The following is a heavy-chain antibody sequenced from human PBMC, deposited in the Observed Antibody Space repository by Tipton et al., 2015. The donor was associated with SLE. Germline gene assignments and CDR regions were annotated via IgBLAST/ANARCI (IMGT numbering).Heavy chain of an antibody. CDR3: ARAQNSSMGY. CDR2: INHSGST. D-gene: IGHD1-7*01. CDR1: GGSFSGYY. V-gene: IGHV4-34*01. Sequence: TLSLTCTVSGGSFSGYYWSWIRQPPGKGLEWIGEINHSGSTNYNPSLKSRVTISVDTSKNQFSLKLSSVTAADTAVYYCARAQNSSMGYWGQGTLVTVSS. J-gene: IGHJ4*02.